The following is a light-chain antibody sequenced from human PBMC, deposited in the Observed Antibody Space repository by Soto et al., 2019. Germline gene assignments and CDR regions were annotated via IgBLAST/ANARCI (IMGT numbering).Light chain of an antibody. CDR2: LNSDGSH. Sequence: QPVLTQSPSASASLGTSVKLTCTLSSGHSNYAIAWHQQQPEKGPRYLMTLNSDGSHSKGDGIPDRFSGSTSGAERYLTISSLQSEDEADYYCQTWGTGIVIFGGGTKLTV. V-gene: IGLV4-69*01. J-gene: IGLJ2*01. CDR1: SGHSNYA. CDR3: QTWGTGIVI.